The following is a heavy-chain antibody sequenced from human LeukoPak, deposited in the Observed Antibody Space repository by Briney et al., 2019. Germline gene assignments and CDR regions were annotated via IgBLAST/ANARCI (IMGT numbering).Heavy chain of an antibody. CDR1: GYTFTSYG. V-gene: IGHV1-18*01. J-gene: IGHJ4*02. CDR2: SSAYNGHT. D-gene: IGHD6-13*01. Sequence: ASVTVSFKASGYTFTSYGISWVRQAPGQGVEGMGWSSAYNGHTNYVQKLQGRVTMTTDTSTSTAYMELRSLRSDDTAVYYCARDSRGLAAATDYWGQGTLVTVSS. CDR3: ARDSRGLAAATDY.